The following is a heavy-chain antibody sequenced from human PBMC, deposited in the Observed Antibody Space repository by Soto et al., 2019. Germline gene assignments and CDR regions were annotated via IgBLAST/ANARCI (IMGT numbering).Heavy chain of an antibody. Sequence: QVQLVQSEPEVKKPGASVKVSCKTFGYTFCTYGISWVRQAPGQGLEWMGWIKVYNGNANYAQNLQGRVTLTTDTSTNTAYMELRSLRSDDTAVYFCARGGYYGSGSYYIYFDFWGQGTLVTVSS. D-gene: IGHD3-10*01. CDR1: GYTFCTYG. J-gene: IGHJ4*02. CDR3: ARGGYYGSGSYYIYFDF. CDR2: IKVYNGNA. V-gene: IGHV1-18*01.